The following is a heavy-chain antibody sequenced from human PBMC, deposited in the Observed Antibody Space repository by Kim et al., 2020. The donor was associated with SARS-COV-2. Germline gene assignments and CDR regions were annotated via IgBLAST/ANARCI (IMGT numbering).Heavy chain of an antibody. Sequence: SETLSLTCTVSGGSISSSSYYWGWIRQPPGKGLEWIGSIYYSGSTYYNPSLKSRVTISVDTSKNQFSLKLSSVTAADTAVYYCARDSWGPGRYSSSDNYYYYYGMDVWGQGTTVTVSS. V-gene: IGHV4-39*07. CDR1: GGSISSSSYY. CDR2: IYYSGST. J-gene: IGHJ6*02. D-gene: IGHD6-6*01. CDR3: ARDSWGPGRYSSSDNYYYYYGMDV.